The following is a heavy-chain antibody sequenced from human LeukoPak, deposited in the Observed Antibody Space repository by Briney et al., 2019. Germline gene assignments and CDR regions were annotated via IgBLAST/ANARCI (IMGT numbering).Heavy chain of an antibody. Sequence: GGSLRLSCAASGFTFSSYAMHWVRQAPGKGLEWVAVISYDGSNKYHADSVKGRFTISRDNSKNTLYLQMNSLRAEDTAVYYCAREIPAHWGQGTLVTVSS. V-gene: IGHV3-30-3*01. CDR1: GFTFSSYA. D-gene: IGHD2-2*01. J-gene: IGHJ4*02. CDR2: ISYDGSNK. CDR3: AREIPAH.